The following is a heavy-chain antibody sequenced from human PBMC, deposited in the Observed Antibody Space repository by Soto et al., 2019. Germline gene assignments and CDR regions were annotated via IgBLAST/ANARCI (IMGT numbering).Heavy chain of an antibody. CDR2: IYYSGST. D-gene: IGHD5-18*01. V-gene: IGHV4-59*01. Sequence: SETLSLTCTVSGDSITNYYWSWIRQPPGKGLEWIGYIYYSGSTNYNPSLKSRVTISVDTSKNQFSLKLSSVTAADTAVYYCARSVWIQLWAAFDYWGQGTLVTVSS. CDR3: ARSVWIQLWAAFDY. J-gene: IGHJ4*02. CDR1: GDSITNYY.